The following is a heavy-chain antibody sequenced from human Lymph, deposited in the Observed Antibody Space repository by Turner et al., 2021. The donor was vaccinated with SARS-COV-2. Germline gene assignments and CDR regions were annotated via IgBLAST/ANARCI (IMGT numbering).Heavy chain of an antibody. V-gene: IGHV1-24*01. Sequence: QDQLVQSGAEEEKAGASVKVPCKVAGYTLNDLSMHWVGQAPGKGLEWMGGFDPEDGEIIYAQKFQGRVTMTEDTSTDTAYMELSSLRSEDTAVYYCATVLCTGSSCYYYGMDVWGQGTTVTVSS. CDR1: GYTLNDLS. D-gene: IGHD2-15*01. CDR3: ATVLCTGSSCYYYGMDV. J-gene: IGHJ6*02. CDR2: FDPEDGEI.